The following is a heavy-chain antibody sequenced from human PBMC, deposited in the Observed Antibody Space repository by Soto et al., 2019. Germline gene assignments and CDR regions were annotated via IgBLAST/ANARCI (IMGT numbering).Heavy chain of an antibody. CDR3: ARHGYCSSTSCASGRYHYGMDV. CDR2: IFPIFRMP. V-gene: IGHV1-69*10. Sequence: VASAKVSCPPSGGAFSCYSISWVRQSPGQGLELVGGIFPIFRMPKYAQRFKGRVTITADKSTSTAYMELSGLRSEGTAVYYCARHGYCSSTSCASGRYHYGMDVWG. CDR1: GGAFSCYS. J-gene: IGHJ6*02. D-gene: IGHD2-2*01.